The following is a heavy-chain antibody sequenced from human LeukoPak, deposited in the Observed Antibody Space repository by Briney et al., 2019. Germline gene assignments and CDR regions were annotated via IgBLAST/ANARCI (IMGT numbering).Heavy chain of an antibody. CDR1: GFTFSSYA. CDR3: ARGGERYYDFWSGYRMFDY. J-gene: IGHJ4*02. D-gene: IGHD3-3*01. V-gene: IGHV3-64*01. CDR2: ISSNGGST. Sequence: GGSLRLYCAASGFTFSSYAMHWVRQAPGKGLEYVSAISSNGGSTYYANSVKGRFTISRDNSKNTLYLQMGSLRAEDMAVYYCARGGERYYDFWSGYRMFDYWGQGTLVTVSS.